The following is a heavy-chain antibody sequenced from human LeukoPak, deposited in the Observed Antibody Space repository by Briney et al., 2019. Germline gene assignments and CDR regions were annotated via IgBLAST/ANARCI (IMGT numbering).Heavy chain of an antibody. D-gene: IGHD2/OR15-2a*01. CDR1: GFTFSSYA. CDR3: ATYRQVLLPFES. V-gene: IGHV3-23*01. J-gene: IGHJ4*02. CDR2: VSGSGGST. Sequence: PGGSLRLSCAASGFTFSSYAMSWVRQAPGKGLEWVSAVSGSGGSTYYADSVKGRFTISRDNSKNTLYLHMNSLRAEDTAIYYCATYRQVLLPFESWGQGTLVTVSS.